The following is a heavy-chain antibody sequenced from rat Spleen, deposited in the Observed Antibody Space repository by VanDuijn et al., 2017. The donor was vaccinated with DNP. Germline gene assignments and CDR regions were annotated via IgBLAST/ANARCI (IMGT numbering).Heavy chain of an antibody. Sequence: EVQVVESDGGLIQPGRSLKLSCAASGFTFSDYYMAWVRQAPTKGLEWVATISYDGSSAYYRDSVKGRFTVSRDKAKSTLYLQMDSLRSEDTATYYCARHRTIMPYYYAMDAWGQGASVTVSS. CDR1: GFTFSDYY. D-gene: IGHD1-12*01. V-gene: IGHV5-29*01. CDR2: ISYDGSSA. J-gene: IGHJ4*01. CDR3: ARHRTIMPYYYAMDA.